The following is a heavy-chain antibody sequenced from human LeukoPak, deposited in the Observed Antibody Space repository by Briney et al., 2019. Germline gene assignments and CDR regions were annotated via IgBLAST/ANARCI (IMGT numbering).Heavy chain of an antibody. V-gene: IGHV1-46*01. J-gene: IGHJ6*03. CDR3: ARVGGYSSSWYYYYYYMDV. Sequence: ASVKVSCKASGYTFTSYYMHWVRQAPGQGLEWMGIINPSGGSTSYARKFQGRVTMTRDMSTSTVYMELSSLRSEDTAVYYCARVGGYSSSWYYYYYYMDVWGKGTTVTVSS. CDR2: INPSGGST. CDR1: GYTFTSYY. D-gene: IGHD6-13*01.